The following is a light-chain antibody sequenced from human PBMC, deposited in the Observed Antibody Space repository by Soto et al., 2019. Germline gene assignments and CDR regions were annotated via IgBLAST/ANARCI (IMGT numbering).Light chain of an antibody. CDR3: QQYESSWT. Sequence: EIVLTQSPGTLSLSPGERATLSCRASQSVSSSYVAWYQQTPGQAPRLLIYGASSRATGIPDRFSGSGSGTDFTLTISRLEPEDCAVYYCQQYESSWTFGQGTKVEIK. J-gene: IGKJ1*01. CDR2: GAS. V-gene: IGKV3-20*01. CDR1: QSVSSSY.